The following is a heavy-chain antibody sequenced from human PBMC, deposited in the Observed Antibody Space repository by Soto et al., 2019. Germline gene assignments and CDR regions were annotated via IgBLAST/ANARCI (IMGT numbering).Heavy chain of an antibody. J-gene: IGHJ4*02. D-gene: IGHD6-13*01. CDR3: ASEQQLDPQLR. V-gene: IGHV3-21*01. CDR2: ISSSSSYI. Sequence: EVQLVESGGGLVQPGGSLRLSCAASGFTFSSYSMNWVRQAPGKGLEWVSSISSSSSYIYYADSVKGRFTISRDNAKNSLYLQMNSLRAEDTAVYYCASEQQLDPQLRWGQGTLVTVSS. CDR1: GFTFSSYS.